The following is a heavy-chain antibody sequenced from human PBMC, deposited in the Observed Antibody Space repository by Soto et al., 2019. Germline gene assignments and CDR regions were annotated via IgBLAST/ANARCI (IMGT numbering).Heavy chain of an antibody. D-gene: IGHD3-10*01. CDR3: ARARYGSGSYYNYYYYGMDV. V-gene: IGHV4-34*01. CDR1: GGSFSGYY. Sequence: PSETLSLTCAVYGGSFSGYYWRWIRQPPGKGLEWIGEINHSGSTNYNPSLKSRVTISVDTSKNQFSLKLSSVTAADTAVYYCARARYGSGSYYNYYYYGMDVWGQGTTVTVSS. J-gene: IGHJ6*02. CDR2: INHSGST.